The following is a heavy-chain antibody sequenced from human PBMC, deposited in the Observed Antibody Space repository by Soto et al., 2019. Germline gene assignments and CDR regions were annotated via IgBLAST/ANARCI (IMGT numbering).Heavy chain of an antibody. CDR1: GFTFSIYA. CDR2: ISGSGGST. CDR3: AKGRGYYDILTGYYIRSFDY. J-gene: IGHJ4*02. Sequence: GGSLRLSCAASGFTFSIYAMSWVRHAPGKGLEWVSAISGSGGSTYYADSVKGRFTISRDNSKNTLYLQMNSLRAEDTAVYYCAKGRGYYDILTGYYIRSFDYWGQGTLVTVSS. D-gene: IGHD3-9*01. V-gene: IGHV3-23*01.